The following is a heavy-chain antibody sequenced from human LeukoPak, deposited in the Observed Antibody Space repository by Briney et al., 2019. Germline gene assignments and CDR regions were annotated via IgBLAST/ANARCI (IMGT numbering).Heavy chain of an antibody. CDR3: AKDKGIAAAPLDYMDV. CDR2: ISGSTGRT. CDR1: GFTFENYA. Sequence: GGSLRLSCVGSGFTFENYAMTWVRRAPGKGLEWVSSISGSTGRTYYLDSVEGRFTISRDNSKNTLFLEMNSLRAEDTAVYSCAKDKGIAAAPLDYMDVWGKGTTVTVSS. J-gene: IGHJ6*03. V-gene: IGHV3-23*01. D-gene: IGHD6-13*01.